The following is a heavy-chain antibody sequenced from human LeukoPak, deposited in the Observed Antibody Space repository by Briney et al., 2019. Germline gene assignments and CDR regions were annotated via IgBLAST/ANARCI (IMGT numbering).Heavy chain of an antibody. Sequence: ASVKVSCKASGYTFTSYGISWVRQAPGQGLEWMGWISAYNGNTNYAQKLQGRVTMTTDTSTSTAYMELRSLRSDDTAVYYCARGVVRGVIITGHYYYYYMDVWGKGTTVTISS. D-gene: IGHD3-10*01. CDR2: ISAYNGNT. CDR1: GYTFTSYG. V-gene: IGHV1-18*01. J-gene: IGHJ6*03. CDR3: ARGVVRGVIITGHYYYYYMDV.